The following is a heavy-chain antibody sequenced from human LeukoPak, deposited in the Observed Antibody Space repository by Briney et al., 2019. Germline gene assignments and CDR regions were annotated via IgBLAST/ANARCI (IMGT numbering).Heavy chain of an antibody. CDR1: GGSISSSSYY. V-gene: IGHV4-39*07. CDR2: IYYSGST. D-gene: IGHD6-13*01. J-gene: IGHJ4*02. CDR3: ARTIAAAFPYYFDY. Sequence: SETLSLTCTVSGGSISSSSYYWGWIRQPPGKGLEWIGSIYYSGSTYYNPSLKSRVTISVDTSKNQFSLKLSSVTAADTAVYYCARTIAAAFPYYFDYWGQGTLVTVSS.